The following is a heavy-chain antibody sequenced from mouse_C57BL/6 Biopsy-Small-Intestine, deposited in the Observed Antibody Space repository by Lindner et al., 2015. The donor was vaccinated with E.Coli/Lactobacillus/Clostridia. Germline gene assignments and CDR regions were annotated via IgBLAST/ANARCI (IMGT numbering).Heavy chain of an antibody. V-gene: IGHV1-14*01. CDR1: GYTFTSYI. CDR3: AGNGFAY. D-gene: IGHD2-1*01. Sequence: VQLQESGPELVKPGASVKMSCKASGYTFTSYIMYWVKQKPGQGLEWIGNINPYNDGTKYNEKFKGKATLTSDKSSSTAYMELSSLTSEDSAVYYCAGNGFAYWGQGTLVTVSA. J-gene: IGHJ3*01. CDR2: INPYNDGT.